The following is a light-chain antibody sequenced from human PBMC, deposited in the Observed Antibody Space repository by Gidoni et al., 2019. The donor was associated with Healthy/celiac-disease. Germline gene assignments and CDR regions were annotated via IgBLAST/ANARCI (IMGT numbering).Light chain of an antibody. J-gene: IGKJ3*01. V-gene: IGKV1-39*01. Sequence: IQMTQSPSSLSASVGDRVTITCRASQSISSYLNWYQQKPGKAPKRLIYAASSLQSGVPSRFSGSGSGTDFTLTISSLQPEDFATYYCQQSYSTPRVTFGPGTKVDIK. CDR2: AAS. CDR1: QSISSY. CDR3: QQSYSTPRVT.